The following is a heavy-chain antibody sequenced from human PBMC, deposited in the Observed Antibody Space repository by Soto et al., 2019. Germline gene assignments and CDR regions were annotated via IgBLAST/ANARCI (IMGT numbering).Heavy chain of an antibody. J-gene: IGHJ6*02. CDR2: IYHSGST. CDR1: GGSISSSNW. Sequence: QVQLQESGPGLVKPSRTLSLTWAVSGGSISSSNWWSWVRKPPGKGLEWIGEIYHSGSTNYNPSLKSRVTISVDKSKNQFPLKLSSVTAADTAVYYCARARLWFGELLFYYYGMDVWGQGTTVTVSS. V-gene: IGHV4-4*02. D-gene: IGHD3-10*01. CDR3: ARARLWFGELLFYYYGMDV.